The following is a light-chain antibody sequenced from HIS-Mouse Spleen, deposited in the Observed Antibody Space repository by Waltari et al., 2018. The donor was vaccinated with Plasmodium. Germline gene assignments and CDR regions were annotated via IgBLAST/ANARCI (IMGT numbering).Light chain of an antibody. Sequence: SYELTQPPSVSVSPGQTARITCPGDALPKKYAYWYQQKSGQAPGLVIYEESKRPPGIPERFSGSSSGTMATLTISGAQVEDEADYYCYSTDSSGNHRVFGGGTKLTVL. CDR3: YSTDSSGNHRV. J-gene: IGLJ3*02. V-gene: IGLV3-10*01. CDR2: EES. CDR1: ALPKKY.